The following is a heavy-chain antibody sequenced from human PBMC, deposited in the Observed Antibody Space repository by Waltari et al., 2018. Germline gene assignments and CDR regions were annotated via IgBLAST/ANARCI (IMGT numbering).Heavy chain of an antibody. J-gene: IGHJ6*03. CDR2: INHSGNT. Sequence: QVQLQQWGAGLLKPSETLSLTCAVYGGSFSGYYWSWIRQPPGKGLEWIGEINHSGNTNYNPSLKSRVTISVDSSENQFSLKLSSVTAADTAVDYCARVVRNHGGWMAYYYMDVWGKGTTVTISS. CDR1: GGSFSGYY. V-gene: IGHV4-34*01. CDR3: ARVVRNHGGWMAYYYMDV. D-gene: IGHD2-15*01.